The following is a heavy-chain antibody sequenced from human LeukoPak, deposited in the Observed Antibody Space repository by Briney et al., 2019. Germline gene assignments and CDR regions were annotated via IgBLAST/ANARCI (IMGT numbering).Heavy chain of an antibody. J-gene: IGHJ4*02. CDR3: ARSQDIVVVVAATYGGYYFDY. CDR1: GFTFSSYA. CDR2: ISGSGGST. Sequence: GGSLRLSCAASGFTFSSYAMSWVRQAPGKGLEWVSAISGSGGSTYYADSVKGRFTISRDNSKNTLYLQMNSLRAEGTAVYYCARSQDIVVVVAATYGGYYFDYWGQGTLVTVSS. D-gene: IGHD2-15*01. V-gene: IGHV3-23*01.